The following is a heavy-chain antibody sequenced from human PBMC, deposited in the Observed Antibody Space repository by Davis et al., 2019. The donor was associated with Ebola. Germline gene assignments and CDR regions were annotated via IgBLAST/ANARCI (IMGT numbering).Heavy chain of an antibody. Sequence: GGSLRLSCAASGFTFSNAWMSWVRQAPGKGLEWVGRIKSKTDGGTTDYAAPVKGRFTISRDDSKNTLYLQMNSLRAEDTAVYYCARDYLAVVVPAAIAGGGMDVWGQGTTVTVSS. J-gene: IGHJ6*01. V-gene: IGHV3-15*01. CDR3: ARDYLAVVVPAAIAGGGMDV. CDR1: GFTFSNAW. CDR2: IKSKTDGGTT. D-gene: IGHD2-2*02.